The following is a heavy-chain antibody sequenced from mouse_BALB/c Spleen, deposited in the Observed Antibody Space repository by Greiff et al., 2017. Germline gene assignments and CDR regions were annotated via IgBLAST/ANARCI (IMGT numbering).Heavy chain of an antibody. CDR2: ISSGGST. CDR1: GFTFSSYA. Sequence: EVKLMESGGGLVKPGGSLKISCAASGFTFSSYAMSWVRQTPEKRLEWVASISSGGSTYYPDSVKGRVTISRDNARNILYLHMSSLRSEDTAMYYCASSYGYFDYWGQGTTLTVSS. V-gene: IGHV5-6-5*01. CDR3: ASSYGYFDY. D-gene: IGHD1-1*01. J-gene: IGHJ2*01.